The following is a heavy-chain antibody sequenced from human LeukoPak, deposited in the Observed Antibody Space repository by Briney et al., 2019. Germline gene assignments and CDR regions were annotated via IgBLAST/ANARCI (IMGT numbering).Heavy chain of an antibody. J-gene: IGHJ6*02. CDR1: GGSISNTNFY. CDR3: ARQVPGPYNYYGMDV. CDR2: IYYAGVT. V-gene: IGHV4-39*01. Sequence: SETLSLTCIVSGGSISNTNFYWAWIRQPPGKGLEWIGNIYYAGVTSYNPSLKSRVTISVDTSKSQFSLRLTSVTAADTAVYYCARQVPGPYNYYGMDVWGQGTTVTVSS.